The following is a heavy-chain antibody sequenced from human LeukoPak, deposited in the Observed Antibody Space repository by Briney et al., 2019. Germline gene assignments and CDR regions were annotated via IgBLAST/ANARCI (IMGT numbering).Heavy chain of an antibody. V-gene: IGHV1-69*13. J-gene: IGHJ6*02. D-gene: IGHD3-22*01. CDR2: IIPIFGTA. CDR1: GGTFSIYA. Sequence: SVKVSFKASGGTFSIYAISWVRQAPGQGLEWMGGIIPIFGTANYAQKFQGRVTITADESTSTAYMELSSLRSEDTAVYYCARARDYDSSGYSSYYYYGMDVWGQGTTVTVSS. CDR3: ARARDYDSSGYSSYYYYGMDV.